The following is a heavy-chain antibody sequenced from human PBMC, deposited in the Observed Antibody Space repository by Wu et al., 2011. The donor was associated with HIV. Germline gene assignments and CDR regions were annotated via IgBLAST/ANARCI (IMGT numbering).Heavy chain of an antibody. CDR3: ARAGSAWKPFDS. V-gene: IGHV1-69*14. CDR1: GGTFNNYA. Sequence: QVQLVQSGPEVKKPGSSVKVSCKTSGGTFNNYAINWVRQAPGQGFEWMGRIIPAYDTKNVAENFQDRVAISADKSTRTAYLELSSLRSDDTAIFYCARAGSAWKPFDSWGQGTLVTVSP. J-gene: IGHJ4*02. CDR2: IIPAYDTK. D-gene: IGHD6-19*01.